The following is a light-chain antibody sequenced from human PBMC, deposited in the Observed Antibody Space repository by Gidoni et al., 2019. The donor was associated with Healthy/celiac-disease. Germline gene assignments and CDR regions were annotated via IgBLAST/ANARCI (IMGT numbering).Light chain of an antibody. CDR2: DAS. CDR1: QDISNY. V-gene: IGKV1-33*01. Sequence: DIKMTQSPSSLSASVGDRVTITCLASQDISNYLNWYQQKPGKAPKLLIYDASNLATGVPSRFSGSGSGTDFPFTISILHPEYIATYYCQQYDNLPLYTFGQGTKLEIK. J-gene: IGKJ2*01. CDR3: QQYDNLPLYT.